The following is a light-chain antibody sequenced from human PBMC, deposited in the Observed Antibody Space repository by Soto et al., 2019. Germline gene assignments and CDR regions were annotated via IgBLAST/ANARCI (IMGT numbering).Light chain of an antibody. CDR2: EVS. V-gene: IGLV2-14*01. CDR3: NSYTSSSTV. Sequence: QSALTQPASVSGSPGQSITISCTGTSSDAGDYKYVSWYQQHPGKAPKLMIYEVSNRPSGVSNRFSGSKSGNTASLTISGIQAEDEADYYCNSYTSSSTVFGTGTKLTVL. J-gene: IGLJ1*01. CDR1: SSDAGDYKY.